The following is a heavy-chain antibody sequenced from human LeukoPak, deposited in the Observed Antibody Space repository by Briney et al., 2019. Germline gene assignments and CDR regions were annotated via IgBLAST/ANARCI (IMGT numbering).Heavy chain of an antibody. Sequence: ASVKVSCKASGGTFSSYAISWVRQAPGQGLEWMGGIIPSFGTANYAQKFRGRITLTADESTSTAYMELSSLGSEDTAVYYCAGDPEVLRFLETGLRYYYMDVWGKGTTVTVSS. D-gene: IGHD3-3*01. CDR3: AGDPEVLRFLETGLRYYYMDV. V-gene: IGHV1-69*13. J-gene: IGHJ6*03. CDR1: GGTFSSYA. CDR2: IIPSFGTA.